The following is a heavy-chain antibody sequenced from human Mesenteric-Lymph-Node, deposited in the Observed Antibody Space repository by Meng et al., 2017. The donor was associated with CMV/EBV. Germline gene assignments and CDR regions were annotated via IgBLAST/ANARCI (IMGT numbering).Heavy chain of an antibody. J-gene: IGHJ4*02. CDR1: GFTFSSYW. D-gene: IGHD7-27*01. CDR2: INPDGNDI. CDR3: ARGGTSGANDY. V-gene: IGHV3-74*01. Sequence: CKASGFTFSSYWMHWVRQTPGKGLVWVSRINPDGNDISYADSVKGRFTISRDNAKNTLYLQMNSLRAEDTAVYYCARGGTSGANDYWGQGTLVTVSS.